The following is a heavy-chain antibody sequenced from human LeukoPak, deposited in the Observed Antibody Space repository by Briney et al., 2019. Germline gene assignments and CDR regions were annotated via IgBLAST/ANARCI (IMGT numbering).Heavy chain of an antibody. D-gene: IGHD2-8*01. CDR2: INHSGST. V-gene: IGHV4-34*01. CDR1: GGSFSGYY. J-gene: IGHJ5*02. Sequence: PSETLSLTCAVYGGSFSGYYWSWIRQPPGKGLEWIGEINHSGSTNYNPSLKSRVTISVDTSKNQFSLKLSSATAADTAVYYCARGVDRGTSNGVSYTGCYWFDPWGQGTLVTVSS. CDR3: ARGVDRGTSNGVSYTGCYWFDP.